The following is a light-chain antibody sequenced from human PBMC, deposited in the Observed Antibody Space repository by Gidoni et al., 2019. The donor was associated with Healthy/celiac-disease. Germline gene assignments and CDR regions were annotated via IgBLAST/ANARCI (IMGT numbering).Light chain of an antibody. CDR2: WAS. V-gene: IGKV4-1*01. Sequence: DIVLTHSPASLAVSMGERATINCKSSQSVLYTSNNKNYLAWYQQKPGQPPKLLIYWASTRGSGVPDRFTGSGSGTDFTLTISSLQAEDVAVYYCQQYFRTPPYTFGQGTKLEIK. CDR3: QQYFRTPPYT. J-gene: IGKJ2*01. CDR1: QSVLYTSNNKNY.